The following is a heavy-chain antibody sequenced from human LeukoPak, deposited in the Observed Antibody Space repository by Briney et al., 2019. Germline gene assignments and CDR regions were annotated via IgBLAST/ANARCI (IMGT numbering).Heavy chain of an antibody. J-gene: IGHJ6*03. D-gene: IGHD2-2*02. Sequence: SETLSLTCTVSGDSISSSSYYWSWIRQPAGKGLEWIGRIYTSGSTNYNPSLKSRVTISVDTSKNQFSLKLSSVTAADTAVYYCARTIPAAIQGYYYYYMDVWGKGTTVTVSS. CDR1: GDSISSSSYY. CDR2: IYTSGST. V-gene: IGHV4-61*02. CDR3: ARTIPAAIQGYYYYYMDV.